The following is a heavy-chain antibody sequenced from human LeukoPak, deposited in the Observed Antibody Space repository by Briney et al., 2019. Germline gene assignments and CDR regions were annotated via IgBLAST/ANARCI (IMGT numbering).Heavy chain of an antibody. CDR3: ARAGHRRLHYDNPDSDI. CDR1: GYTFTNYG. D-gene: IGHD3-9*01. CDR2: ISGYNGHT. J-gene: IGHJ3*02. V-gene: IGHV1-18*01. Sequence: ASVKVSCKASGYTFTNYGISWVRQAPGQGLEWMGLISGYNGHTSYAQNFQGRVTMTTDTSTTTVYMELRRLRSDDTAVYYCARAGHRRLHYDNPDSDIWGKGTMVTVSS.